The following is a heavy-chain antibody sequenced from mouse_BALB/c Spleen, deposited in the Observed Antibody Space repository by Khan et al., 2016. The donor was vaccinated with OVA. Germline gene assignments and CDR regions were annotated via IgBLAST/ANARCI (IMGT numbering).Heavy chain of an antibody. J-gene: IGHJ4*01. CDR3: ARKNYYGYAMDY. CDR2: ISYGGST. CDR1: GYSITSDYA. D-gene: IGHD1-1*01. Sequence: VQLQESGPGLVKPSQSLSLTCTVTGYSITSDYAWDWIRQFPGNKLEWMGYISYGGSTSYSPSLKSRISITRDTSKNQFFLQLNSVTTEDTATYYCARKNYYGYAMDYWGQGTSVTVS. V-gene: IGHV3-2*02.